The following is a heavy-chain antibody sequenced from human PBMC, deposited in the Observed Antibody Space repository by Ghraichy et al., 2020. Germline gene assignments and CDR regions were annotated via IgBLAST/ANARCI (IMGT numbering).Heavy chain of an antibody. D-gene: IGHD5-18*01. V-gene: IGHV3-21*01. J-gene: IGHJ4*02. CDR2: ISSSSSYI. CDR3: APSQYSYGSPDY. CDR1: GFTFSSYS. Sequence: GSLRLSCAASGFTFSSYSMNWVRQAPGKGLEWVSSISSSSSYIYYADSVKGRFTISRDNAKNSLYLQMNSLRAEDTAVYYCAPSQYSYGSPDYWGQGTLVTVSS.